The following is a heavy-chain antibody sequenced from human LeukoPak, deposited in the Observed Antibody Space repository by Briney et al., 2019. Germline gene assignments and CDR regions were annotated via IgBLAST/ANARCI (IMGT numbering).Heavy chain of an antibody. V-gene: IGHV3-23*01. CDR2: ITGSGDRT. CDR3: AKDSKVAAGKNH. D-gene: IGHD6-13*01. J-gene: IGHJ5*02. Sequence: GGSLRLSCAASGITFSSYGMSWVRQAPGKGLEWVSGITGSGDRTYCADSVKGRFTIYRDNSKNTLYLQMNSLRAEDTAVYYCAKDSKVAAGKNHWGQGTLVTISS. CDR1: GITFSSYG.